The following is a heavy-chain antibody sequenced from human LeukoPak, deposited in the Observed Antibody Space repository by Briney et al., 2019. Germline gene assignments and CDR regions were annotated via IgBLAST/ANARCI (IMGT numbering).Heavy chain of an antibody. J-gene: IGHJ4*02. Sequence: RASVKVSCKASGYTFTSYDINWVRQATGQGLEWLGWMNPNSGNTGYAQKFQGRVTMTRNTSISTAYMELSSLRSEDTAVYYCAREFAPSKSTSSYDFWSGYFTSYVDFDYWGQGTLVTVSS. D-gene: IGHD3-3*01. CDR3: AREFAPSKSTSSYDFWSGYFTSYVDFDY. V-gene: IGHV1-8*01. CDR1: GYTFTSYD. CDR2: MNPNSGNT.